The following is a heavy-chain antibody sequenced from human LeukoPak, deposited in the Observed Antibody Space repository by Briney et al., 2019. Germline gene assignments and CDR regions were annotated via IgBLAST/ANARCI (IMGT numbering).Heavy chain of an antibody. CDR2: INQDGNEK. CDR1: GFTFSSYW. J-gene: IGHJ4*02. CDR3: AKDRQLGIAAAGMMDY. V-gene: IGHV3-7*01. D-gene: IGHD6-13*01. Sequence: PGGSLRLSCAASGFTFSSYWMSWVRQAPGKGLEWVANINQDGNEKYYLDSVKGRFTFSRDNAKNSLYLQMNSLRAEDTAVYYCAKDRQLGIAAAGMMDYWGQGTLVTVSS.